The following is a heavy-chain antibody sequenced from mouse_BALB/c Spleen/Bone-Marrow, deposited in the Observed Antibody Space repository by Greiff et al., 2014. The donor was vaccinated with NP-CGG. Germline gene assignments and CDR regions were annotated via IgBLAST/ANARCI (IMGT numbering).Heavy chain of an antibody. D-gene: IGHD2-4*01. CDR3: AVYDYEGFAY. J-gene: IGHJ3*01. V-gene: IGHV14-3*02. CDR2: IDPANGNT. CDR1: GFNIKDTY. Sequence: EVQLQQSGAELVKPGASVKLSCTASGFNIKDTYMHWVKQRPEQGLEWIGRIDPANGNTKYDPNFQGKATRTADTSSNTAYLQLSSLTSEDTAVYYCAVYDYEGFAYWGQGTLVTVSA.